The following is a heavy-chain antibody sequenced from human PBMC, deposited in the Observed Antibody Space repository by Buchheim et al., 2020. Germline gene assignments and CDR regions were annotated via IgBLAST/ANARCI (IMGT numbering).Heavy chain of an antibody. V-gene: IGHV3-23*01. CDR2: ISGSGGST. J-gene: IGHJ4*02. Sequence: EVQLLESGGGLVQPGGSLRLSCAASGFTSSSYAMSWVRQAPGKGLEWVSAISGSGGSTYYADSVKGRFTISRDNSKNTLYLQMNSLRAEDTAVYYCAKACITMIARTPGEYYFDYWGQGTL. CDR3: AKACITMIARTPGEYYFDY. D-gene: IGHD3-22*01. CDR1: GFTSSSYA.